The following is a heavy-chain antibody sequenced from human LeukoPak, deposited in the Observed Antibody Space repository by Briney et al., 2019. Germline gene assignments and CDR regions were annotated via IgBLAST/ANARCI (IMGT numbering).Heavy chain of an antibody. CDR3: ARNRPYDY. Sequence: GGSLRLSCAASGFTVSSNYMSWVRQAPGKGLEWVSVIYSGGSTYYADSVRGRFTISRDNSNNTLYLQMNSLRSEDTAVHYCARNRPYDYWGQGTLVTVSS. CDR2: IYSGGST. V-gene: IGHV3-53*01. CDR1: GFTVSSNY. D-gene: IGHD2/OR15-2a*01. J-gene: IGHJ4*02.